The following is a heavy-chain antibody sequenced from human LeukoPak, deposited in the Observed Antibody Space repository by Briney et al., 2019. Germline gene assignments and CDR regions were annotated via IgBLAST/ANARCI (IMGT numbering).Heavy chain of an antibody. V-gene: IGHV1-2*06. CDR3: ARHWTMIVVVLDY. J-gene: IGHJ4*02. CDR1: GYTFTGYY. Sequence: ASVKVSCKASGYTFTGYYMHWVRQAPGQGLEWMGRINPNSGGTNYAQKFQGRVTMTRDTSISTAYMELSRLRSDDTAVYYCARHWTMIVVVLDYWGQGTLVTVSS. CDR2: INPNSGGT. D-gene: IGHD3-22*01.